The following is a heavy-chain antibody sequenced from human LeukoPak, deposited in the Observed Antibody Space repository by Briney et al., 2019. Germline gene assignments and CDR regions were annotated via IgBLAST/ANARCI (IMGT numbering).Heavy chain of an antibody. D-gene: IGHD2-2*01. CDR2: INTNTGKP. CDR3: ARAASLDY. J-gene: IGHJ4*02. V-gene: IGHV7-4-1*02. Sequence: ASVKVSCKASGYTFTRYTMNWVRQAPGQGLEWMGWINTNTGKPTYAQGFTGRFVFSLGSSVSTAYLQINSLNAEGTAVYYCARAASLDYWGQGTLVTVSS. CDR1: GYTFTRYT.